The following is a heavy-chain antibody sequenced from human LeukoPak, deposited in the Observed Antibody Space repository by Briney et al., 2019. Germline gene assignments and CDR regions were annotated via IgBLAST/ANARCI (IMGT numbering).Heavy chain of an antibody. V-gene: IGHV1-46*01. Sequence: ASVKVSCKASGYTFTSYYMHWVRQAPGQGLEWMGIINPSGGSTSYAQKFQGRVTMTRDTYTSTVYMELSSRRSEDTAVYICAKSNWNYAKYYFDYWGQGTLVTVFS. D-gene: IGHD1-7*01. CDR2: INPSGGST. J-gene: IGHJ4*02. CDR3: AKSNWNYAKYYFDY. CDR1: GYTFTSYY.